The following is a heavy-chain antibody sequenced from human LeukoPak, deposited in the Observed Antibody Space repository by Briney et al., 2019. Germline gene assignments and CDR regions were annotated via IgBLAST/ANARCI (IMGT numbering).Heavy chain of an antibody. Sequence: ASVKASCKASGYTFTSYYMHWVRQAPGQGLEWMGWINPNSGGTNYAQKFQGRVTMTRDTSISTAYMELSRLRSDDTAVYYCARRYSNGWYFDYWGQGTLVTVSS. V-gene: IGHV1-2*02. CDR2: INPNSGGT. J-gene: IGHJ4*02. CDR1: GYTFTSYY. D-gene: IGHD6-19*01. CDR3: ARRYSNGWYFDY.